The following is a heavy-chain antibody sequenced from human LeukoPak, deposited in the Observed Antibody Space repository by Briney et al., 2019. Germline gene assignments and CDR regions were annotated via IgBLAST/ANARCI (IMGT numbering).Heavy chain of an antibody. CDR3: AKAPFHRAMFRGVIIPNWFDP. V-gene: IGHV3-30*18. D-gene: IGHD3-10*01. CDR2: ISYDGSNK. J-gene: IGHJ5*02. Sequence: PGGSLRLSCAASGFTFSSYGMHWVRQAPGKGLEWVAVISYDGSNKYYADSVKGRFTISRDNSKNTLYLQMNSLRAEDTAVYYCAKAPFHRAMFRGVIIPNWFDPWGQGTLVTVSS. CDR1: GFTFSSYG.